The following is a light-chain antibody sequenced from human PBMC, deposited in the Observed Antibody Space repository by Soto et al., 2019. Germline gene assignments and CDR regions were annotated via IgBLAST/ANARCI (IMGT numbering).Light chain of an antibody. J-gene: IGLJ2*01. Sequence: QSALTQPASVSGSPGQSITISCTGSSSDIGYNYVSWYQQHPGKAPKLIIYGVINRPSGVSNRFSGSKSGNTASLTISGLQAEDVADYYCSSYASSTSVVFGGGTQLTVL. CDR1: SSDIGYNY. CDR2: GVI. CDR3: SSYASSTSVV. V-gene: IGLV2-14*03.